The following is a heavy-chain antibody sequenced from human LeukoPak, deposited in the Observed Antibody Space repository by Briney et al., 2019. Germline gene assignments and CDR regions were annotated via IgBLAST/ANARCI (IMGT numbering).Heavy chain of an antibody. Sequence: SETLSLTCTVSAGSITSDTYYWGWIRQPRGKGLEWIGTIYYSGSTYYNPSLKSRVTISVDTSKNQFSLKLRSVTAADTAVYYCARQRNGSGTFIYYYFDYWGQGTLVAVSS. CDR1: AGSITSDTYY. V-gene: IGHV4-39*01. CDR3: ARQRNGSGTFIYYYFDY. CDR2: IYYSGST. J-gene: IGHJ4*02. D-gene: IGHD3-10*01.